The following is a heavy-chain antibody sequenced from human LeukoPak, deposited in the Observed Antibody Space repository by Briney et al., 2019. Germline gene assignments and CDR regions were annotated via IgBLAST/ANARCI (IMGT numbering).Heavy chain of an antibody. J-gene: IGHJ4*02. CDR2: INYSGST. CDR3: ARDFDY. CDR1: GGSISSNTYY. Sequence: SETLSLTCSVSGGSISSNTYYWGWIRQPPGKGLEWIATINYSGSTYYNPSLKSRLTISVDTSKNQFSLKLSSVTAADTAVYYCARDFDYWGQGTLVTVSS. V-gene: IGHV4-39*07.